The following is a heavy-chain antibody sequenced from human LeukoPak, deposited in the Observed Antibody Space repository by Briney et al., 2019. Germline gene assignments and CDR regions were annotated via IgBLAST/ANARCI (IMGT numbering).Heavy chain of an antibody. CDR2: ISGSGSRT. CDR3: LKYREVVILSRGVISLTGKGFDY. V-gene: IGHV3-23*01. Sequence: GGSLRLSCAASGFTFSTYPMAWVRQAPGKGLEWVSFISGSGSRTFYADCVKGRFTLSRDYSENTLYLQINNLRGGHASIYYFLKYREVVILSRGVISLTGKGFDYWGQGTLVSVSS. D-gene: IGHD3-10*01. CDR1: GFTFSTYP. J-gene: IGHJ4*02.